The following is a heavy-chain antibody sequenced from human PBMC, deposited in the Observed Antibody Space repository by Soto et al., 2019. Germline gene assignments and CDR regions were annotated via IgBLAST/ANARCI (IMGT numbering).Heavy chain of an antibody. CDR2: ISGSGAYT. Sequence: EVQLLESGGGSVQPGGSLRLSCAASGFTFSSYAMTWVRQAPGKGLEWVSAISGSGAYTYYANSVKGRFTISRDNSKNTLYLQLNSLRDEDTAVYYCAKYGCSSTSCQCDYWGQGTRVTVSS. V-gene: IGHV3-23*01. D-gene: IGHD2-2*01. CDR1: GFTFSSYA. J-gene: IGHJ4*02. CDR3: AKYGCSSTSCQCDY.